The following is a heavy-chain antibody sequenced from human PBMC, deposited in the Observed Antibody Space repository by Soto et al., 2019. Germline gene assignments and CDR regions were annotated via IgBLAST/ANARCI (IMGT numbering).Heavy chain of an antibody. CDR2: SVPVFPSV. CDR1: GGAFNNYA. D-gene: IGHD6-13*01. Sequence: QVQLVQSGAEVKRPGSSVKVSCKASGGAFNNYAIYWVRRPLDQGLRGWGPSVPVFPSVYYAPRFKGRLTITADGSTDTVYMMLTSLKSEDTAVYYCAREMPSTAAAYFYYGLNVWGQGTSVTVSS. J-gene: IGHJ6*02. V-gene: IGHV1-69*18. CDR3: AREMPSTAAAYFYYGLNV.